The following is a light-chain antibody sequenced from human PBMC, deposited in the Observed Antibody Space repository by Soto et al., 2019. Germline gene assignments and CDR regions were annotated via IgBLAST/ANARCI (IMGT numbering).Light chain of an antibody. V-gene: IGLV2-11*01. CDR1: SSDVGSYNR. CDR2: EVS. Sequence: QSALTQPPSVSGSPGQSVTISCTGTSSDVGSYNRVSWYQQPPGKAPKLMIYEVSNRPSGVPDRFSGSKSGNTASLTISGLQAEDEADYYCCSYAGSYTYVFGTGTKVTVL. J-gene: IGLJ1*01. CDR3: CSYAGSYTYV.